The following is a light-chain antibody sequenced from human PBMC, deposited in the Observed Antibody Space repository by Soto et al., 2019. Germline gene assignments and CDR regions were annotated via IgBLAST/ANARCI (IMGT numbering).Light chain of an antibody. CDR3: SSFTGGGSVI. V-gene: IGLV2-14*01. CDR2: HVS. CDR1: TSDVGDYNY. J-gene: IGLJ2*01. Sequence: QSALTQPASVSGSPGQSITISCTATTSDVGDYNYVSWYQQYPGKAPKPIIYHVSNRPSGVSNRFSGSKSGDTASLTISGLQAEDEADYYSSSFTGGGSVIFGGGTKLTVL.